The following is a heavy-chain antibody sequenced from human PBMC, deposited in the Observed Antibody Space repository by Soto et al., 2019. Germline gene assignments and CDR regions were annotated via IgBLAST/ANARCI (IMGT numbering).Heavy chain of an antibody. Sequence: ASVKVSCKASGYTFSSYGMHWVRQAPGQRLEWMGWISAGYGNTKSSQKFQGRVTMSRDTSTSTAYMELTSLRSEDTAVYYCARDSGDGPFDFWGQGTLVTVSS. CDR1: GYTFSSYG. D-gene: IGHD1-26*01. CDR2: ISAGYGNT. J-gene: IGHJ4*02. V-gene: IGHV1-3*01. CDR3: ARDSGDGPFDF.